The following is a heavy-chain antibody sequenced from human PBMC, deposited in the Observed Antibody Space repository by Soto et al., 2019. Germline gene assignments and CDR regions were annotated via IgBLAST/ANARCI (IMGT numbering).Heavy chain of an antibody. CDR2: SNPSGGST. J-gene: IGHJ4*02. D-gene: IGHD5-18*01. CDR3: ARGLGSAAMVTPLGY. CDR1: GYTFTSYY. V-gene: IGHV1-46*01. Sequence: QVQLVQSGAEVKKPGASVNVSCKASGYTFTSYYMHWVRQAHGQGLEWMGISNPSGGSTSYAQKCHGRVSMTRATSTSPVYMERSSLISEDTAVYYCARGLGSAAMVTPLGYWGQGTLVTVSS.